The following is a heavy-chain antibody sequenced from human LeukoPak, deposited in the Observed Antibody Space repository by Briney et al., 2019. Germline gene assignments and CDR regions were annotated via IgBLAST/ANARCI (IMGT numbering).Heavy chain of an antibody. CDR1: EFTLSSYS. J-gene: IGHJ4*02. Sequence: GGSLRLSCAASEFTLSSYSMNWVRQAPGKGLEWVSYITNSGNSKSYADSVKGRFTISRDNTKSSLYLQMNGLRAEDTAVYYCAKDQRNYYDSKSFDYWGQGTLVTVSS. CDR2: ITNSGNSK. V-gene: IGHV3-48*01. CDR3: AKDQRNYYDSKSFDY. D-gene: IGHD3-22*01.